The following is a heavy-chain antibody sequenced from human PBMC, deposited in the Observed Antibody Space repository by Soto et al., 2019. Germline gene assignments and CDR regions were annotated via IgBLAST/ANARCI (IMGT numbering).Heavy chain of an antibody. CDR3: ARVVPGAEAWFGP. CDR2: ISLYSDGT. J-gene: IGHJ5*02. CDR1: CYTFSNYV. Sequence: ASVKVYCKTSCYTFSNYVITWVRQAPGQPLEWLGWISLYSDGTNYSQKFQGRVSMTTDTSTTTAYMELRSLRSDDTAVYYCARVVPGAEAWFGPWGQGTLVTVSS. V-gene: IGHV1-18*01. D-gene: IGHD2-2*01.